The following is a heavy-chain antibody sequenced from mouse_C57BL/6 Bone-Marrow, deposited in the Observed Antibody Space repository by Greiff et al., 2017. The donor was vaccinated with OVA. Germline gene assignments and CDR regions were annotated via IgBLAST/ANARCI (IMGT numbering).Heavy chain of an antibody. Sequence: EVMLVESGGGLVQPGGSLKLSCAASGFTFSDYGMAWVRQAPRKGPEWVAFISNLAYSIYYADTVTGRFTISRENAKNTLYLEMSSLRSEDTAMYYCARQGQLRLRGAMDYWGQGTSVTVSS. D-gene: IGHD3-2*02. CDR2: ISNLAYSI. CDR1: GFTFSDYG. V-gene: IGHV5-15*01. J-gene: IGHJ4*01. CDR3: ARQGQLRLRGAMDY.